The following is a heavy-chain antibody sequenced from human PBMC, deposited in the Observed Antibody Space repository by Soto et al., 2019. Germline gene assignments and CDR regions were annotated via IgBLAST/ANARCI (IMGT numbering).Heavy chain of an antibody. J-gene: IGHJ4*02. CDR1: GETLNSNP. D-gene: IGHD2-15*01. V-gene: IGHV1-69*01. Sequence: QVQLVQPGAEVKKPGSSLKVSCKVFGETLNSNPIGWVRQAPGQGLEWVGGIVPLSDRTNYAQELQGRVTVTAEGSTSTVYMELSNLKSDDTAVYYCARKPGRDCHSGGGCFSLDVWGQGSLITVSS. CDR2: IVPLSDRT. CDR3: ARKPGRDCHSGGGCFSLDV.